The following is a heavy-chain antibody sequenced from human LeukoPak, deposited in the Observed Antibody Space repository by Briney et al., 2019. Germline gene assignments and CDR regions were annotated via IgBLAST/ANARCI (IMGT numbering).Heavy chain of an antibody. J-gene: IGHJ4*02. V-gene: IGHV4-30-4*01. CDR1: GGSISSGDYY. Sequence: SQTLTLTCTVSGGSISSGDYYWSWIRQPPGKGLEWIGYIYYSGSTYYNPSLKSRVTISVDTSKNQFSLKLSSVTAADTAVYYCARDTGGYYYDSSGYPPFYFDYWGQGTLVTVSS. CDR2: IYYSGST. CDR3: ARDTGGYYYDSSGYPPFYFDY. D-gene: IGHD3-22*01.